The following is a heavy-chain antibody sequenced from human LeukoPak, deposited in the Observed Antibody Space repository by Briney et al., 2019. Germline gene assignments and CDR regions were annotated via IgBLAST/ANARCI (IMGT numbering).Heavy chain of an antibody. D-gene: IGHD4-11*01. V-gene: IGHV3-66*01. CDR1: GFTVINNY. J-gene: IGHJ4*02. Sequence: GGSLRLSCAASGFTVINNYLSWVRQAPGKGLEWISVIYSDGRTFYADSVQGRSTISRDNSKNTLYLQMNSLRAEDTAVYHCARDPTDKYSKDDTYWGQGTLVTVSS. CDR2: IYSDGRT. CDR3: ARDPTDKYSKDDTY.